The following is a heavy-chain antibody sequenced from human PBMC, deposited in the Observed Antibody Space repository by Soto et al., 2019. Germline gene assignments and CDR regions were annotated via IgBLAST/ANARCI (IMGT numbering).Heavy chain of an antibody. J-gene: IGHJ6*02. CDR2: ISGSGGST. CDR1: GFTFSSYA. CDR3: ARDRYSSSSEGDYYYYGMDV. D-gene: IGHD6-6*01. V-gene: IGHV3-23*01. Sequence: EVQLLESGGGLVQPGGSLRLSCAASGFTFSSYAMSWVRQAPGKGLEWVSAISGSGGSTYYADSVKGRFTISRDNSKNTLYLQMNSLRAEDTAVYYCARDRYSSSSEGDYYYYGMDVWGQGTTVTVSS.